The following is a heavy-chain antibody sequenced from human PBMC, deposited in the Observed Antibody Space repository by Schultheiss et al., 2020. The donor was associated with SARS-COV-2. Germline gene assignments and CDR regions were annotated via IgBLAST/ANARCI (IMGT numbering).Heavy chain of an antibody. Sequence: GGSLRLSCAASGFTFSSYWMSWVRQAPGKGLEWVSVIYSGGSTYYADSVKGRFTISRDNSKNTLYLQMNSLRAEDTAVYYCARDSDVWLVGPHYYFDYWGQGTLVTVSS. V-gene: IGHV3-66*02. CDR3: ARDSDVWLVGPHYYFDY. CDR1: GFTFSSYW. CDR2: IYSGGST. D-gene: IGHD3-10*01. J-gene: IGHJ4*02.